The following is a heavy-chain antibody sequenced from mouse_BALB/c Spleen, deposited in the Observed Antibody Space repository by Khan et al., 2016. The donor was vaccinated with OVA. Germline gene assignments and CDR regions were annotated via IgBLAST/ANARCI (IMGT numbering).Heavy chain of an antibody. J-gene: IGHJ2*01. Sequence: VQLKQSGPGLVKPSPTLSFSCTASGFSITDTYVHWLNQWPAQGLEWIGGIDPPNGNTKYDPTFQSQATITEDTSTNPSFLQLSSLTSEDTAVYYCARMVRKWGQGTTLTVSS. CDR1: GFSITDTY. D-gene: IGHD2-13*01. CDR3: ARMVRK. CDR2: IDPPNGNT. V-gene: IGHV14-3*02.